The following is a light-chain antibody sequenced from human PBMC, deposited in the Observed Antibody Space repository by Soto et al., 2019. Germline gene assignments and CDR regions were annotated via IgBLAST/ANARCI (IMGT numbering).Light chain of an antibody. CDR3: QQCDGSPRLT. J-gene: IGKJ4*01. CDR2: GAS. CDR1: QSVSSSY. V-gene: IGKV3-20*01. Sequence: EIVLTQSPGTLSWSPGERATLSCRASQSVSSSYLAWYQQKPGQAPRLLIYGASSRATGIPDRFSGSGSGTDVTLTISRLEPEDVAVYDFQQCDGSPRLTCGGGTKLDIK.